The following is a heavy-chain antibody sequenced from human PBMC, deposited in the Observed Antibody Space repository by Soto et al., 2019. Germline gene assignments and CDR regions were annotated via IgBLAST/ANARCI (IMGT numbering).Heavy chain of an antibody. J-gene: IGHJ4*02. CDR2: ISYDGSAS. V-gene: IGHV3-74*01. Sequence: PGGSLRLSCAASGFTFSSYWMHWVRQAPGKGLVWVSCISYDGSASTYADSVKGRFTISRDNAKNSLYLQMNSLRAEDTAVYYCARAASDYWGQGTLVTVSS. CDR1: GFTFSSYW. CDR3: ARAASDY.